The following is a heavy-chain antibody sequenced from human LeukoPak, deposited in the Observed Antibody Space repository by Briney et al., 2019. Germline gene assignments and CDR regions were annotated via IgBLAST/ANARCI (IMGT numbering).Heavy chain of an antibody. CDR2: MYSGGST. J-gene: IGHJ3*02. CDR1: GVTVSNNY. Sequence: GGSLRLSCAASGVTVSNNYMNWVRQAPGKGLGWVSVMYSGGSTYYADSVTGRFTISRDNSKNTLYLQMNNLRAEDTAVYYCATHYYDSSGYYYDHAFDIWGQGTMVTVSS. V-gene: IGHV3-53*01. D-gene: IGHD3-22*01. CDR3: ATHYYDSSGYYYDHAFDI.